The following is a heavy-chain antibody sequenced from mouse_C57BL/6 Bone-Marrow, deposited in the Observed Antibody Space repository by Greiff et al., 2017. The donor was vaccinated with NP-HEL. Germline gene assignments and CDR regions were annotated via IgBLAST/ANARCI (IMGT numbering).Heavy chain of an antibody. CDR2: IDPETGGT. V-gene: IGHV1-15*01. J-gene: IGHJ2*01. CDR3: GDGYDGTHY. Sequence: QVQLKQSGAELVRPGASVTLSCKASGYTFTDYEMHWVKQTPVHGLEWIGAIDPETGGTAYNQKFKGKAILTADKSSSTAYMELRSLTSEDSAVYYCGDGYDGTHYWGQGTTLTVSS. D-gene: IGHD2-2*01. CDR1: GYTFTDYE.